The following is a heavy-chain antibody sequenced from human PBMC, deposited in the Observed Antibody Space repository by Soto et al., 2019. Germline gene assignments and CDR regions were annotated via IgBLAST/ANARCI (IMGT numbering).Heavy chain of an antibody. Sequence: QVQLQESCPGLVKPSGTLSLTCAVSGGSISSSNWWSWVRQPPGKGLEWIGEIYHSGSTNYNPSLKSRVTISVDKSKNQFSLKLSSVTAADTAVYYCASRRRMIRYFDWRMDVWGQGTTVTVSS. J-gene: IGHJ6*02. CDR1: GGSISSSNW. CDR2: IYHSGST. D-gene: IGHD3-9*01. CDR3: ASRRRMIRYFDWRMDV. V-gene: IGHV4-4*02.